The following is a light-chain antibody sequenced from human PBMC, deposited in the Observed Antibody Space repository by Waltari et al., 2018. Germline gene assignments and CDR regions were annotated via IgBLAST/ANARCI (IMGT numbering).Light chain of an antibody. Sequence: SYELTQSPSLSVSPVQTARITCSDDALPTQYAEWYQQKPGQAPVLVMYKDSERPSRIPERFSGSSSGTTVTLTITAVQAEDEADYYCHSADNSNSYQVFGGGTKLTVL. CDR1: ALPTQY. CDR2: KDS. J-gene: IGLJ2*01. V-gene: IGLV3-25*03. CDR3: HSADNSNSYQV.